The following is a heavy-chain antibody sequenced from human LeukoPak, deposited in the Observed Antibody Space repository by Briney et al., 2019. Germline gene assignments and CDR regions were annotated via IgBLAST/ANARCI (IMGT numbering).Heavy chain of an antibody. CDR2: FDPEDGET. D-gene: IGHD3-3*01. CDR1: GYTLTELS. J-gene: IGHJ4*02. Sequence: EASVKVSCKVSGYTLTELSMHWVRQAPAKGLEWMGGFDPEDGETIYAQKSQGRVTMTEDTSTDTAYMELSSLISEDTAVYYCATRTPYYDFWSGNIFLAYWGQGTLVTVSS. CDR3: ATRTPYYDFWSGNIFLAY. V-gene: IGHV1-24*01.